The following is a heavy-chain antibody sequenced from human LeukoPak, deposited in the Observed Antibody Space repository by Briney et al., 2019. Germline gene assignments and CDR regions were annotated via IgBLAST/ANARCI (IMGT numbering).Heavy chain of an antibody. CDR3: ARDYYDSSGYYYLDSFDI. V-gene: IGHV4-4*07. J-gene: IGHJ3*02. D-gene: IGHD3-22*01. Sequence: PSETLSLTCTVSGGSISSYYRSWIRQPAGKGLEWIGRIYTSGSTNYNPSLKSRVTMSVDTSKNQFSLKLSSVTAADTAVYYCARDYYDSSGYYYLDSFDIWGQGTMVTVSS. CDR1: GGSISSYY. CDR2: IYTSGST.